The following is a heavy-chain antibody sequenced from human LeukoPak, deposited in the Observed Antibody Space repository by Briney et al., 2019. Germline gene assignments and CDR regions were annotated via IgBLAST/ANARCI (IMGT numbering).Heavy chain of an antibody. J-gene: IGHJ6*03. D-gene: IGHD3-3*01. CDR2: ISAYNGNT. Sequence: ASVKVSCKASGYTFTSYGISWVRQAPGQGLEWMGWISAYNGNTNYAQKLQGRATMTTDTSTSTAYMELRSLRSDDTAVYYCARVPSTIFGAYYYYYMDVWGKGTTVTVSS. CDR1: GYTFTSYG. CDR3: ARVPSTIFGAYYYYYMDV. V-gene: IGHV1-18*01.